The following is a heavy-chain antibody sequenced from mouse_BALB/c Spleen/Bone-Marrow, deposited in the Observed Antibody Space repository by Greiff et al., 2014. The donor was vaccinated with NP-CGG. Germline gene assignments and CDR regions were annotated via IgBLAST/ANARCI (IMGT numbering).Heavy chain of an antibody. CDR1: GYTFTSYW. V-gene: IGHV1-5*01. Sequence: EVQVVESGTVLARPGASVKMSCKASGYTFTSYWMHWVKQRPGQGLEWIGAIYPGNSDTSYNQKFKGKAKLTAVTSTSTAYMELSSQTNEDSAVYYCTHDYDYYAMNYWGQGTSVTVSS. CDR2: IYPGNSDT. D-gene: IGHD2-4*01. J-gene: IGHJ4*01. CDR3: THDYDYYAMNY.